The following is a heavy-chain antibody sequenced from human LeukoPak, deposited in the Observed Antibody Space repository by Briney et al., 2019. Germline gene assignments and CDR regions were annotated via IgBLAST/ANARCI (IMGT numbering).Heavy chain of an antibody. CDR3: AKGSSGTYSRIYFDY. Sequence: GGSLRLSCAASGFTFSSYGMHWVRQAPGKGLEWVAMTSFDGSYKNYADSVKGRFTISRDNSKTRLYLQMNSLTAEDKALYYCAKGSSGTYSRIYFDYWGQGTLVTVSS. V-gene: IGHV3-30*18. CDR1: GFTFSSYG. CDR2: TSFDGSYK. D-gene: IGHD1-26*01. J-gene: IGHJ4*02.